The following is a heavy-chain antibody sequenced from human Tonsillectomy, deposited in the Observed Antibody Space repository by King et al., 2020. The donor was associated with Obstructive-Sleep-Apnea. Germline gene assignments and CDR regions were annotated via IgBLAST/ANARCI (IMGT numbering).Heavy chain of an antibody. D-gene: IGHD3-22*01. Sequence: TLKESGPVLVKPTETLTLTCTVSEFSLSNTRMGVGWIRQPPGKALEWLAHIFSNDEKSYSTSLKSRLTISKDTSKSQVVLTMTNMDPVDTATYYCARLQGRKWLFPNAKAFDYWGQGTLVTVSS. CDR2: IFSNDEK. CDR3: ARLQGRKWLFPNAKAFDY. J-gene: IGHJ4*02. CDR1: EFSLSNTRMG. V-gene: IGHV2-26*01.